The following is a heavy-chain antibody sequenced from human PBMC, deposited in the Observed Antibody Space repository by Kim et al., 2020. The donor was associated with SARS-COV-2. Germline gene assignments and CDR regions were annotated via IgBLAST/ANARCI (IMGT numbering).Heavy chain of an antibody. CDR2: ISSSSSYI. CDR1: GFTFSSYS. D-gene: IGHD3-10*01. J-gene: IGHJ4*02. Sequence: GGSLRLSCAAPGFTFSSYSMNWVRQAPGKGLEWVSSISSSSSYIYYADSVKGRFTISRDNAKNSLYLQMNSLRAEDTAVYYCARDEDYYGSGSYYFDYWGQGTLVTVSS. CDR3: ARDEDYYGSGSYYFDY. V-gene: IGHV3-21*01.